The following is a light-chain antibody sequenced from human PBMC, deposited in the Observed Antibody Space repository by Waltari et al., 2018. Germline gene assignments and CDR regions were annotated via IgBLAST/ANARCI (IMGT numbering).Light chain of an antibody. V-gene: IGLV1-44*01. J-gene: IGLJ3*02. CDR2: SND. Sequence: QSVLTQPPSASGTPGQRVTISCSGARANIGSHTVTWYQQVPGLPPKLPIYSNDQRPSRVPDRFSGSKSDTSASLVISGLQSEDEADYYCATWDYSLSGQVFGGGTKLSVL. CDR3: ATWDYSLSGQV. CDR1: RANIGSHT.